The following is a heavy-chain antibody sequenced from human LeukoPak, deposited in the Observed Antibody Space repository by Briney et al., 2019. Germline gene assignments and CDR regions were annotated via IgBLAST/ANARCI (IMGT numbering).Heavy chain of an antibody. CDR3: AKDWWDSSGYYLDDSQH. J-gene: IGHJ1*01. CDR1: GFTFNSYA. CDR2: VTGSGSAT. D-gene: IGHD3-22*01. V-gene: IGHV3-23*01. Sequence: GGSLRLSCAASGFTFNSYAMSWVRQASGKGLEWVSTVTGSGSATYYADSVKGRFTISRDNSKNTLYLQMNSLRAEDTAVYYCAKDWWDSSGYYLDDSQHWGQGTLVTVSS.